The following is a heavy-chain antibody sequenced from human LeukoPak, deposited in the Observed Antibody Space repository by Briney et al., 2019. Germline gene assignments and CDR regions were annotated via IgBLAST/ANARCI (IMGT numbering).Heavy chain of an antibody. CDR2: INTGNGNT. J-gene: IGHJ4*02. D-gene: IGHD6-19*01. Sequence: ASVRVSCKASGYTFTNYAMHWVRQAPGQRLEWMGWINTGNGNTKYSQEFQGRVTITRDTSANTAYMELSSLRSEDMAVYYCARAVKYRSGPLTDLLPYYFDYWGQGTLVTVSS. CDR3: ARAVKYRSGPLTDLLPYYFDY. V-gene: IGHV1-3*03. CDR1: GYTFTNYA.